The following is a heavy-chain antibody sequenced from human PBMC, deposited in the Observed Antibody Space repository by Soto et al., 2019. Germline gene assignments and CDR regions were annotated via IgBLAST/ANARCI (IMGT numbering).Heavy chain of an antibody. J-gene: IGHJ5*02. CDR2: ISYDGSNK. Sequence: PGGSLRLSCAASGFTFSSYGMHWVRQAPGKGLEWVAVISYDGSNKYYADSVKGRFTISRDNSKNTLYLQMNSLRAEDTAVYYCARFTGMVRGVIAYWFDPWGQGTLVTVSS. CDR1: GFTFSSYG. V-gene: IGHV3-30*03. CDR3: ARFTGMVRGVIAYWFDP. D-gene: IGHD3-10*01.